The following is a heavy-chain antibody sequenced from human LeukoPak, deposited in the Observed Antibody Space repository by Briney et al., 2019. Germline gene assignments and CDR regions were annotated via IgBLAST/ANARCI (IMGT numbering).Heavy chain of an antibody. CDR3: ARQSNFSSSWPFDY. J-gene: IGHJ4*02. CDR2: IYYSGST. Sequence: SETLSLTCTVSGGSISSYYWSWIRQPPGKGLEWIGYIYYSGSTNYNPSLKSRVTISVDTSKNQFSLKLSSVTAADTAVYYCARQSNFSSSWPFDYWGQGTLVTVSS. V-gene: IGHV4-59*08. D-gene: IGHD6-13*01. CDR1: GGSISSYY.